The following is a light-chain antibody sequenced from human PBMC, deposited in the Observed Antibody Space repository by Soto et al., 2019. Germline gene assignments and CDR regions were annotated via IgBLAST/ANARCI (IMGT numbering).Light chain of an antibody. CDR2: EGS. J-gene: IGLJ2*01. V-gene: IGLV2-23*01. CDR1: SSDVGNYNL. CDR3: CSYADNRVA. Sequence: QSALTQPASVSGSPGQSITISCTGTSSDVGNYNLVSWYQQYPGKAPKLMIYEGSKRPSGVSNRFSGSKSGNTASLTISGLQAEDEADYYCCSYADNRVAFGGGTKLTVL.